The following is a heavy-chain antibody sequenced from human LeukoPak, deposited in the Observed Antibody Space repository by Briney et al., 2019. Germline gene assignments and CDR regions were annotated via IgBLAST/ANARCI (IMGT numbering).Heavy chain of an antibody. J-gene: IGHJ4*02. CDR3: ATRDYTSSKY. CDR1: GFALSSYW. V-gene: IGHV3-74*01. D-gene: IGHD6-6*01. CDR2: INSDGSTT. Sequence: GGSRRLSCAASGFALSSYWMHWVRQAPGKGLVWVSDINSDGSTTRYADSVKGRFTISRDNAKNTLYLEMNSLRAEDTAVYYCATRDYTSSKYWGQGTLVTVSS.